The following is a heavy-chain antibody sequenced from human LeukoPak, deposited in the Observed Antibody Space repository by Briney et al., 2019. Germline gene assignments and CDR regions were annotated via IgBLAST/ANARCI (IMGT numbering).Heavy chain of an antibody. J-gene: IGHJ5*02. V-gene: IGHV4-4*02. CDR2: IYHSGST. D-gene: IGHD3-3*01. CDR1: GGSISSSNW. Sequence: PSGTLSLTCAVSGGSISSSNWWSWVRQPPGKGLEWIGEIYHSGSTNYNPSLKSRVTISVDKSKNQFSLKLSSVTAADTAVYYCARDRGTIFGLRGWFVPWGQGTLVTVSS. CDR3: ARDRGTIFGLRGWFVP.